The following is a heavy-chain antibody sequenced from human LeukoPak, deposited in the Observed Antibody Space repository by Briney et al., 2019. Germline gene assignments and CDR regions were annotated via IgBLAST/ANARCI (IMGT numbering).Heavy chain of an antibody. D-gene: IGHD2-2*01. J-gene: IGHJ5*02. CDR3: AKPPLSGCSSTSCYAWFDP. CDR2: ISGSGGST. Sequence: GGSLRLSCAASGFTFSSYAMSWVRQAPGKGLEWVSAISGSGGSTYYADSVKGRFTISRDNSKNTLYLQMNSLRAEDTAVYYCAKPPLSGCSSTSCYAWFDPWGQGTLVTVSS. V-gene: IGHV3-23*01. CDR1: GFTFSSYA.